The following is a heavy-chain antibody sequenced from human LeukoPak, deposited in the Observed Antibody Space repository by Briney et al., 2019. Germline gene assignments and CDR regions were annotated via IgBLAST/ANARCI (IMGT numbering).Heavy chain of an antibody. CDR1: GGSISSSDYY. CDR3: ARGPALGYYSSSPDYFDY. Sequence: SETLSLTCTVSGGSISSSDYYWSWNRQPPGKGLEWIGYIYYSGSTYYNPSLKSRVTISVDTSKNQFSLKLSSVTAADTAVYYCARGPALGYYSSSPDYFDYWGQGTLVTVSS. D-gene: IGHD6-13*01. CDR2: IYYSGST. V-gene: IGHV4-30-4*01. J-gene: IGHJ4*02.